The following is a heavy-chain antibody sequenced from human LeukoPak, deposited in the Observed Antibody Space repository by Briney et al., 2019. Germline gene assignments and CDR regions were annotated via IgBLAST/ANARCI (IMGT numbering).Heavy chain of an antibody. J-gene: IGHJ5*02. D-gene: IGHD3-22*01. V-gene: IGHV1-2*02. CDR2: INPNSGGT. Sequence: ASVKVSCKASGYTFTGYYVHWVRQAPGQGLEWMGWINPNSGGTNYAQKFQGRVTMTRDTSISTAYMELSRLRSDDTAVYYCAREYDSSGYAPHNWSDPWGQGTLVTVSS. CDR3: AREYDSSGYAPHNWSDP. CDR1: GYTFTGYY.